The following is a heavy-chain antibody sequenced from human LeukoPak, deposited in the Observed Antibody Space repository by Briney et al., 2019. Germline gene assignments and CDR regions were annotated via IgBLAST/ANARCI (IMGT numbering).Heavy chain of an antibody. CDR2: IFHSGST. J-gene: IGHJ4*02. D-gene: IGHD1-26*01. Sequence: PSGTLSLTCAASGGSVTNNNWWSWVRQPPGKGLEWIGEIFHSGSTNYNPSLKSRVTMSVDKSKNQFSLRLSSVTAADTAVYYCARVGPADFWGQGTLVTVSS. CDR3: ARVGPADF. CDR1: GGSVTNNNW. V-gene: IGHV4-4*02.